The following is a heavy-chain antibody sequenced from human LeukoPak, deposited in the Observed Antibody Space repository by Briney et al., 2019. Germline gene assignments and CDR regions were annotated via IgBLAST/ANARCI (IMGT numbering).Heavy chain of an antibody. J-gene: IGHJ5*02. Sequence: SETLSLTCTVSGGSISSYYWSWIRQPPGKGLEWIGYIYYSGSTNYNPSLKGRVTISVDTSKNQFSLKLSSVTAADTAVYYCARGGSYDSSAKNRFDPWGQGTLVTVSS. CDR1: GGSISSYY. CDR3: ARGGSYDSSAKNRFDP. D-gene: IGHD3-22*01. V-gene: IGHV4-59*01. CDR2: IYYSGST.